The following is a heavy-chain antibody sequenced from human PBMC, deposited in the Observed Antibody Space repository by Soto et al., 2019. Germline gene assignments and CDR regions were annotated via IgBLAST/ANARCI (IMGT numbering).Heavy chain of an antibody. CDR2: ISSSSSYI. Sequence: PGGSLRLSCAASGFTFSSYSMNWVRQAPGKGLEWVSSISSSSSYIYYADSVKGRFTTSRDNAKNSLYLQMNSLRAEDTAVYYCAREGYDDYVWGSYRHYFDYWGQGTLVTVSS. J-gene: IGHJ4*02. V-gene: IGHV3-21*01. CDR1: GFTFSSYS. CDR3: AREGYDDYVWGSYRHYFDY. D-gene: IGHD3-16*01.